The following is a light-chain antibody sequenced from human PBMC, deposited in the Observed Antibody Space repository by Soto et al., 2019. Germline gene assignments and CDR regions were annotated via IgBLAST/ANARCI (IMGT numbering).Light chain of an antibody. CDR3: QQSYGTRGT. V-gene: IGKV1-39*01. CDR2: AAS. Sequence: DIQMTQSPSSLSASVGDRVTITCRASQSISSYLNWYQQKPGKAPKLLIYAASSLQSGVPSRFSGSGSETDFTLTISSLQPEDYATYCCQQSYGTRGTFGQGTKVDIK. CDR1: QSISSY. J-gene: IGKJ1*01.